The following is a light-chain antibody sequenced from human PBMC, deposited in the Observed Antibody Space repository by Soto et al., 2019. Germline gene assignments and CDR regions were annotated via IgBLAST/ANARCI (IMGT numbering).Light chain of an antibody. Sequence: QSALTQPASVSGSPGQSITISCTGTSSDVGGYNYVSWYQQHPGKAPKLMIDDVSNRPSGVSNRFSGSKSGNTASLTISGLQAEDEANYYCSSYTGISTLVFGGGTKLTVL. CDR3: SSYTGISTLV. CDR1: SSDVGGYNY. J-gene: IGLJ3*02. V-gene: IGLV2-14*01. CDR2: DVS.